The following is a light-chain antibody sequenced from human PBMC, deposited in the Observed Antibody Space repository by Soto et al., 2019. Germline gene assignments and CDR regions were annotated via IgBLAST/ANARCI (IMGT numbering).Light chain of an antibody. Sequence: AIPMTQSPSSLSASVGDRVTITCRASQDIRTELGWYQQRPGKAPNLLIYGASTLQSGVPARISGSGSGTEFTLTISSLQPEDFAIYYCLQDYAYPRTFGQGTKVEIQ. J-gene: IGKJ1*01. CDR1: QDIRTE. CDR2: GAS. V-gene: IGKV1-6*02. CDR3: LQDYAYPRT.